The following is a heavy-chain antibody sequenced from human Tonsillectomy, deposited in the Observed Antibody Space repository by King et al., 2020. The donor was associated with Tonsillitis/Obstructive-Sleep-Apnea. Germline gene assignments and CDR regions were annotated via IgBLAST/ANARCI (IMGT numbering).Heavy chain of an antibody. Sequence: VQLVESGGVVVQPGGSLRLSCAASGFTFDAYTMHWVRQPPGKGLEWVSLISWDGASTYYADSVKGRFTMSRDNSKNSLYLQMSSLRTEDTALYYCVKDRGHNVGSYFDYWGQGTLVTVSS. V-gene: IGHV3-43*01. D-gene: IGHD5-24*01. CDR2: ISWDGAST. CDR1: GFTFDAYT. CDR3: VKDRGHNVGSYFDY. J-gene: IGHJ4*02.